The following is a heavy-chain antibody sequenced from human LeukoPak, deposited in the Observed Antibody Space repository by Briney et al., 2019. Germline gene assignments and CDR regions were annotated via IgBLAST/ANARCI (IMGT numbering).Heavy chain of an antibody. CDR2: INHSGST. CDR1: GGSFSGYY. D-gene: IGHD6-6*01. CDR3: ARGREYSSSSVYYFDY. V-gene: IGHV4-34*01. J-gene: IGHJ4*02. Sequence: SDTLSLTCAVYGGSFSGYYWSWIRQPPGKGLEWIGEINHSGSTNYNPSLKSRVTISVDTSKNQFSLKLSSVTAADTAVYYCARGREYSSSSVYYFDYWGQGTLVTVSS.